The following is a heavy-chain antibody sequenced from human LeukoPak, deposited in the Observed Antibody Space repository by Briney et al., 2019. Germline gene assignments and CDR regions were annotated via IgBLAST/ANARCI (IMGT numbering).Heavy chain of an antibody. CDR2: IYYSGST. Sequence: PSETLSLTCTVSGGSISSYYWSWIRQPPGKGLEWIGYIYYSGSTNYNPSLKRRVAISVDTSKNQFSLKLNSVTAADTAVYYCARYQHPAFFEYWGQGALVTVSS. V-gene: IGHV4-59*08. J-gene: IGHJ4*02. CDR1: GGSISSYY. D-gene: IGHD2-2*01. CDR3: ARYQHPAFFEY.